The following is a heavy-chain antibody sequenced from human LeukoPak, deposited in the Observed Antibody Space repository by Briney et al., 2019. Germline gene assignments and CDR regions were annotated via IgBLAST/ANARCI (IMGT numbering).Heavy chain of an antibody. CDR1: GYTFTSYG. CDR2: IIPIFGTA. D-gene: IGHD3-22*01. CDR3: ARDRLDSTPTELQNWFDP. J-gene: IGHJ5*02. V-gene: IGHV1-69*05. Sequence: GASVKVSCKASGYTFTSYGISWVRQAPGQGLEWMGGIIPIFGTANYAQKFQGRVTITTDESRSTAYMELSSLRSEDTAVYYCARDRLDSTPTELQNWFDPWGQGTLVTVSS.